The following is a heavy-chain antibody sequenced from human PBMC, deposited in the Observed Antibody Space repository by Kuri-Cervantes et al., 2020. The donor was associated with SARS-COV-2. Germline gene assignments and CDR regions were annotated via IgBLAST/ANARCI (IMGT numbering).Heavy chain of an antibody. D-gene: IGHD2-2*01. Sequence: GGSLRLSCAASGFTFSSYAMSWVRQAPGKGLEWVSAISGSGGSTYYADSVKGRFTIPRDNSKNTLYLQMNSLRAEDTAVYYCAKHYCSSTSCSYYFDYWGQGTLVTVSS. CDR1: GFTFSSYA. V-gene: IGHV3-23*01. CDR2: ISGSGGST. CDR3: AKHYCSSTSCSYYFDY. J-gene: IGHJ4*02.